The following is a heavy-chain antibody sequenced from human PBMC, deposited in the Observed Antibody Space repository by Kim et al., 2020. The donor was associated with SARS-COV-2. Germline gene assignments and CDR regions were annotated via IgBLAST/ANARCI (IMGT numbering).Heavy chain of an antibody. V-gene: IGHV4-59*01. CDR2: IYYSGST. CDR3: ARVVDRGSGYFDY. Sequence: SETLSLTCTVSGGSISSYYWSWIRQPPGKGLEWIGYIYYSGSTNYNPSLKSRVTISVDTSKNQFSLKLSSVTAADTAVYYCARVVDRGSGYFDYWGQGTLVTVSS. D-gene: IGHD3-10*01. CDR1: GGSISSYY. J-gene: IGHJ4*02.